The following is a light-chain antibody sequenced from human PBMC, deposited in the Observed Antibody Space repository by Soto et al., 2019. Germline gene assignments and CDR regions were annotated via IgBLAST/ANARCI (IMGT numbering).Light chain of an antibody. J-gene: IGKJ2*01. CDR1: QSVSSY. CDR2: DAS. Sequence: ELVLTQSPATLSLSPGERATLSCRASQSVSSYLAWYQQQPGQAHRLLIYDASNRATGIPARFSGSGSGTDFTLTISSLEPEDFAVYYCQQHSNWPRTFGQGTKLEIK. V-gene: IGKV3-11*01. CDR3: QQHSNWPRT.